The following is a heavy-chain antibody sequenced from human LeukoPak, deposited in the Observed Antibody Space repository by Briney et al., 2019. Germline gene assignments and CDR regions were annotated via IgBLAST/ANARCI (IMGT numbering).Heavy chain of an antibody. CDR3: AKSSAYSGYEVDY. V-gene: IGHV1-2*02. CDR1: GYIFTGYY. J-gene: IGHJ4*02. Sequence: ASVKVSCEASGYIFTGYYMHWVRQAPGQGLEWMGWINPNSGGTNYAQKFQGRVTMTRDTSISTAYMELSRLRSDDTAMYYCAKSSAYSGYEVDYWGQGSLVTVSS. CDR2: INPNSGGT. D-gene: IGHD5-12*01.